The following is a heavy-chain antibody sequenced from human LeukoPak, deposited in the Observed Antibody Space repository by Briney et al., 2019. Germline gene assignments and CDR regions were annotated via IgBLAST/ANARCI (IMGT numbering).Heavy chain of an antibody. Sequence: GGSLRLSCAASGFTFSSYAMHWVRQAPGKGLEWVSAISGSGGSTYYADSVKGRFTISRDNSKNTLYLQMNSLRAEDTAVYYCATHYGDYDSFDYWGQGTLVTVSS. CDR2: ISGSGGST. D-gene: IGHD4-17*01. CDR1: GFTFSSYA. CDR3: ATHYGDYDSFDY. V-gene: IGHV3-23*01. J-gene: IGHJ4*02.